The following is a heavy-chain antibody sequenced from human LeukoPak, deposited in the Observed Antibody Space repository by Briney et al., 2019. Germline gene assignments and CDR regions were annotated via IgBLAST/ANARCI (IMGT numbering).Heavy chain of an antibody. CDR1: GFTFSIFP. V-gene: IGHV3-30*04. J-gene: IGHJ4*02. CDR3: ARDLELSAVYYFDS. D-gene: IGHD3-3*01. CDR2: ISSGSEK. Sequence: PGGSLRLSCEASGFTFSIFPMHWVRQAPGKGLEWVALISSGSEKYYADSVKGRFTISRDNSKNMLYLQMNSLRADDTAVYYCARDLELSAVYYFDSWGQETLVIVSS.